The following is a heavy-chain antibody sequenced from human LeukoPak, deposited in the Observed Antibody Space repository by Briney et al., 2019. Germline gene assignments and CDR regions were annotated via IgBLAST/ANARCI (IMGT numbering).Heavy chain of an antibody. CDR3: AKDRTPGAVAGTGYFDY. J-gene: IGHJ4*02. CDR2: ISYDGSNK. Sequence: QPGRSLRLSCAASGFTFSSYGMHWVRQAPGKGLEWVAVISYDGSNKYYADSVKGRFTISRDNSKNTLYLQMNSLRAEDTAVYYCAKDRTPGAVAGTGYFDYWGQGTLVTVSS. D-gene: IGHD6-19*01. V-gene: IGHV3-30*18. CDR1: GFTFSSYG.